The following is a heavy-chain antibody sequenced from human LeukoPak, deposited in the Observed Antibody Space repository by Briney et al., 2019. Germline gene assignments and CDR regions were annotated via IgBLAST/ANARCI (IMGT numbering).Heavy chain of an antibody. CDR2: INYSGST. CDR3: ARYVVYGSGKYYFDY. D-gene: IGHD3-10*01. CDR1: GGSVSSTTYY. J-gene: IGHJ4*02. V-gene: IGHV4-39*01. Sequence: SETLSLTCTVSGGSVSSTTYYWSWIRQPPGKGLEWIASINYSGSTYYNPSLKSRVTISVDTSENQFSLKLSSVTAADTAVYYCARYVVYGSGKYYFDYWGQGTLVTASS.